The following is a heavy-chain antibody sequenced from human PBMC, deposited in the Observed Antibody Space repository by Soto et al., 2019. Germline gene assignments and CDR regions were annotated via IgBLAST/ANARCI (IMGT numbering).Heavy chain of an antibody. V-gene: IGHV1-69*01. CDR2: IIPILGTA. D-gene: IGHD3-22*01. CDR3: TSFDSNGYYPQNHY. Sequence: QVILAQSGAEVKKPGSSVKVSCKVSGGSFSSFSINWVRQAPGQRFEWMGGIIPILGTANFTQKFQDRVTFTADESTATAYMTLSRLTSEDTAFYYCTSFDSNGYYPQNHYWGPGTQVTVSS. J-gene: IGHJ4*02. CDR1: GGSFSSFS.